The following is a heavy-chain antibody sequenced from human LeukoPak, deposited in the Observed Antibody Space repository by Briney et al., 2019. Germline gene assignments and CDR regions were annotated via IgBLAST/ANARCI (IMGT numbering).Heavy chain of an antibody. CDR2: IRSKADGGTT. D-gene: IGHD6-6*01. CDR1: GFTFRDYN. V-gene: IGHV3-49*03. Sequence: GGSLRLSCTASGFTFRDYNINWFRQAPGRGLEWVGFIRSKADGGTTEYAASVKGRFTISRDDSKNVAYLQINNLRAEDTALYYCARDDRPSGHDYDYWGQGTLVTVSS. J-gene: IGHJ4*02. CDR3: ARDDRPSGHDYDY.